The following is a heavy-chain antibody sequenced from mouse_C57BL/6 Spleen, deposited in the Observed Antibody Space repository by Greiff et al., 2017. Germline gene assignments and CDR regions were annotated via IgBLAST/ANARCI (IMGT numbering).Heavy chain of an antibody. CDR1: GYAFSSSW. Sequence: VKVVESGPELVKPGASVKISCKASGYAFSSSWMNWVKQRPGKGLEWIGRIYPGDGDTNYNGKFKGKATLTADKSSSTAYMQLSSLTSEDSAVYFCANYGSSLAWFAYWGQGTLVTVSA. CDR2: IYPGDGDT. D-gene: IGHD1-1*01. V-gene: IGHV1-82*01. CDR3: ANYGSSLAWFAY. J-gene: IGHJ3*01.